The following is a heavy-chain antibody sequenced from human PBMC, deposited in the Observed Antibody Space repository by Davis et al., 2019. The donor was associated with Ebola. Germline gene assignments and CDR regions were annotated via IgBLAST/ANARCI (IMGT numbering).Heavy chain of an antibody. Sequence: LKISCAASGFTFGSYAMSWVRQAPGKGLEWVSAISDSGDSTYYADSVQGRFTISRDISKNTLYLHMNYLIAEDTAVYYCAKESQWLDYFDYWGQGTLVTVSS. CDR1: GFTFGSYA. CDR2: ISDSGDST. V-gene: IGHV3-23*01. CDR3: AKESQWLDYFDY. J-gene: IGHJ4*02. D-gene: IGHD6-19*01.